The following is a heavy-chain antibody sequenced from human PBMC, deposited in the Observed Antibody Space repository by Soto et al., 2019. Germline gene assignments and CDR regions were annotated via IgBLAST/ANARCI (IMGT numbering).Heavy chain of an antibody. CDR2: ISAYNANA. V-gene: IGHV1-18*01. CDR1: GYTFRNFG. CDR3: ASENSYFDY. Sequence: QIQLLQSGAEVKKPGASVKVTCKASGYTFRNFGISWVRQAPGQGLEWMGWISAYNANANYAQKFQGRLIMTADTSTSTAYMELRSLRSDDTAVYYCASENSYFDYWGQGTLVTVSS. J-gene: IGHJ4*02.